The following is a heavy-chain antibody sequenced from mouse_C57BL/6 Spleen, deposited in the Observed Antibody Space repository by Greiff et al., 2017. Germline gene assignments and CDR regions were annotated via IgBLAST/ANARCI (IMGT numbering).Heavy chain of an antibody. J-gene: IGHJ3*01. D-gene: IGHD3-2*02. CDR3: ARSGTDSSGYEFAY. V-gene: IGHV1-59*01. CDR2: IDPSDSYT. CDR1: GYTFTSYW. Sequence: VQLQQPGAELVRPGTSVKLSCKASGYTFTSYWMHWVKQRPGQGLEWIGVIDPSDSYTNYNQKFKGKATLTVDTSSSTAYIQLSSLTSEDSAVYYCARSGTDSSGYEFAYWGQGTLVTVSA.